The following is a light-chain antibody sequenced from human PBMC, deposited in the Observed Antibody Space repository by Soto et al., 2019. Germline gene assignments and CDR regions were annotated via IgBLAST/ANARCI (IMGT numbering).Light chain of an antibody. Sequence: QSALTQPASVSGSPGQSITISCTGTSSDVGGYNYVSWYQQHPGKAPKLMIYDVSNRPSGVSNRFSGSKSGNTASLTISGRQAEDEADYYCSSYTGSSTYVFGTGTQLAVL. CDR2: DVS. CDR1: SSDVGGYNY. V-gene: IGLV2-14*01. CDR3: SSYTGSSTYV. J-gene: IGLJ1*01.